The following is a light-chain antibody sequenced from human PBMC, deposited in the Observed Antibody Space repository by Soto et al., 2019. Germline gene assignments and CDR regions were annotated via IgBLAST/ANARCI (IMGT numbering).Light chain of an antibody. V-gene: IGKV1-5*03. CDR3: QHYNSYSWP. CDR2: KAS. Sequence: DIQMTQSPSTLSASVGDRVTITCRASQSISSWLAWYQQKPGKAPKLLIYKASSLESGVPSRFSGSGSGTEFTLTISSLQPDDFVTYYCQHYNSYSWPLGHATK. CDR1: QSISSW. J-gene: IGKJ1*01.